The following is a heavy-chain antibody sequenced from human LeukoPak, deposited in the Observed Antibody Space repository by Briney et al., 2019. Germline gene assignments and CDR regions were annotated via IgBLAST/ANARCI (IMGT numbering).Heavy chain of an antibody. CDR1: GFSFITYG. V-gene: IGHV3-30*18. CDR3: AKVRERQWLYYFDY. CDR2: ISYDGSNK. Sequence: GGSLRLSCAASGFSFITYGMHWVRQAPGKGLEWVAVISYDGSNKYYADSVKGRFTISRDNSKNTLYLQMNSLRAEDTAVYYCAKVRERQWLYYFDYWGQGTLVTVSS. D-gene: IGHD6-19*01. J-gene: IGHJ4*02.